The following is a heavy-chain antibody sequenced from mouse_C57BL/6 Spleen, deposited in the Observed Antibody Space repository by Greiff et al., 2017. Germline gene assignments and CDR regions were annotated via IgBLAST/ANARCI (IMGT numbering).Heavy chain of an antibody. CDR1: GYTFTSYW. CDR3: AREGLDV. CDR2: IDPSDSYT. V-gene: IGHV1-50*01. Sequence: VQLQQPGAELVKPGASVKLSCKASGYTFTSYWMQWVKQRPGQGLEWIGEIDPSDSYTNYNQKFKGKAILTVDTSSSTAYMQLSSLTSEDSAVYYCAREGLDVWGTGTTVTVSS. J-gene: IGHJ1*03.